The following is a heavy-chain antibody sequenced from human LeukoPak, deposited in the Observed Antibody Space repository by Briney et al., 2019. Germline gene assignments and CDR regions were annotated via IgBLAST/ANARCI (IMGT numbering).Heavy chain of an antibody. CDR1: GDSISSSGYF. CDR3: ARESRLCSGGSCYDY. Sequence: SETLSLTCTVSGDSISSSGYFWVWIRQPPGKGLEWIGCIYYTGSTYYTPSLKSRVIISVDTSKNQFSLKLSSVTAADTAVYYCARESRLCSGGSCYDYWGQGTLVTVSS. CDR2: IYYTGST. J-gene: IGHJ4*02. V-gene: IGHV4-39*07. D-gene: IGHD2-15*01.